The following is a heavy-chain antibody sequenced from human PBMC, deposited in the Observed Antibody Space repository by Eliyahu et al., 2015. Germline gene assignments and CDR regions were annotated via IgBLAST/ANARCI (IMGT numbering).Heavy chain of an antibody. CDR1: GFSLFSSGVG. Sequence: QITLKESGPTLVKPTQTLTLTCTFSGFSLFSSGVGVGWIRQPPGKALEWLALIYWDADKHYSPSLKSRLTITRDTSKNQVVLTMTNMDPVDTATYYCARDTRTFDYWGQGTLVTVSS. D-gene: IGHD1/OR15-1a*01. J-gene: IGHJ4*02. V-gene: IGHV2-5*02. CDR3: ARDTRTFDY. CDR2: IYWDADK.